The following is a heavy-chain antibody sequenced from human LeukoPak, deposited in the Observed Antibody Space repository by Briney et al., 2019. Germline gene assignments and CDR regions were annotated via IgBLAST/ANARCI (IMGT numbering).Heavy chain of an antibody. D-gene: IGHD6-19*01. CDR1: GGSISSSTYN. Sequence: SETLSLTCRVAGGSISSSTYNWGWIRQPPGKGLEWIGSIYYSGSTYYNPSLKSRGTISVDTAKNQFSLKLSSVSAADTAVYDCARHVRKRGIAGADTPVWFDPWGQVALVTVSS. V-gene: IGHV4-39*01. CDR2: IYYSGST. CDR3: ARHVRKRGIAGADTPVWFDP. J-gene: IGHJ5*02.